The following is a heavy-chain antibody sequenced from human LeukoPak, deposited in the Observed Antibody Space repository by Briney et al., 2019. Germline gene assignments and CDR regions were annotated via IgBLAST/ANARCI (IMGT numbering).Heavy chain of an antibody. CDR3: AGGDRNGWYFNY. CDR2: ISSSSSTI. Sequence: GGSLRLSCAASGFTFSSYSMDWVRQAPGKGLEWVSYISSSSSTIYYADSVKGRFTISRDNAKNPLHLQMNSLRAEDTALYLCAGGDRNGWYFNYWGQGTLVTVSS. V-gene: IGHV3-48*04. D-gene: IGHD6-19*01. CDR1: GFTFSSYS. J-gene: IGHJ4*02.